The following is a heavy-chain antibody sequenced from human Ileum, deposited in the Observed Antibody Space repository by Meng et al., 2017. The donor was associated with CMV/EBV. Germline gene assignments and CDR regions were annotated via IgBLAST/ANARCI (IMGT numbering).Heavy chain of an antibody. CDR3: AYRRGGGSGWNWLGP. D-gene: IGHD6-19*01. CDR2: IYWDDDI. CDR1: GFSPTTDGVG. V-gene: IGHV2-5*02. J-gene: IGHJ5*02. Sequence: QITLKESGPTLVKPTQSLTLTCRFSGFSPTTDGVGVGWRRPPPGKALEWLALIYWDDDIHYSPSLTNRLIITKDTSKTQVVLTMTNMDPVDTGTYYCAYRRGGGSGWNWLGPWGQGILVTVSS.